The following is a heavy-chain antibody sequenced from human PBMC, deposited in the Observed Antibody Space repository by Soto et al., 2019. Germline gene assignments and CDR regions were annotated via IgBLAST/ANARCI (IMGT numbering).Heavy chain of an antibody. CDR3: VRDQWVGCTSDVCYPLDY. Sequence: PGGSLRQSCAASVFTFMIHAMHWVRQAPGMGLERVKVISWQGSNKYYADSVQGRSTISRENSKNTLYLQMNSLRAEATAVYYCVRDQWVGCTSDVCYPLDYWGQGTLVTVSS. J-gene: IGHJ4*02. CDR2: ISWQGSNK. D-gene: IGHD2-8*01. CDR1: VFTFMIHA. V-gene: IGHV3-30-3*01.